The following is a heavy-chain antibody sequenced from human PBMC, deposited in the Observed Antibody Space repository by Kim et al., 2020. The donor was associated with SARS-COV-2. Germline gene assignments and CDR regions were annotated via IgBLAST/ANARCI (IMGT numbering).Heavy chain of an antibody. CDR2: INHSGST. Sequence: SETLSLTCAVYGGSFSGYYWSWIRQPPGKGLEWIGEINHSGSTNYNPSLKSRVTISVDTSKNQFSLKLSSVTAADTAVYYCARPGIGYCTGGVCYTNTWLDYWGQGTLVTVSS. CDR3: ARPGIGYCTGGVCYTNTWLDY. D-gene: IGHD2-8*02. CDR1: GGSFSGYY. J-gene: IGHJ4*02. V-gene: IGHV4-34*01.